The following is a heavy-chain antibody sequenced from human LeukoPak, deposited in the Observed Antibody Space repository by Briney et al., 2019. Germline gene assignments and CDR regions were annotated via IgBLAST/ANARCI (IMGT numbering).Heavy chain of an antibody. CDR1: GGTFSSYA. CDR3: ARDRAYDAFDI. Sequence: SVKVSCKASGGTFSSYAISWVRQAPGQGLEWMGRIIPILGIANYAQKFQGRVTITADKSTSTAYMELRSLRSDDTAVYYCARDRAYDAFDIWGQGTMVTVSS. D-gene: IGHD3-10*01. J-gene: IGHJ3*02. V-gene: IGHV1-69*04. CDR2: IIPILGIA.